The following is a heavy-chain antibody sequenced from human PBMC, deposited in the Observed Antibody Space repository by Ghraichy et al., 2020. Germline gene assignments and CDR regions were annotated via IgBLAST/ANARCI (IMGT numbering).Heavy chain of an antibody. V-gene: IGHV3-53*04. CDR2: IYSGGST. CDR3: ARGKRIAVAGNVYFDY. J-gene: IGHJ4*02. CDR1: GFTVSSNY. D-gene: IGHD6-19*01. Sequence: GESLNISCAASGFTVSSNYMSWVRQAPGKGLEWVSVIYSGGSTYYADSVKGRFTISRHNSKNTLYLQMNSLRAEDTAVYYCARGKRIAVAGNVYFDYWGQGTLVTVSS.